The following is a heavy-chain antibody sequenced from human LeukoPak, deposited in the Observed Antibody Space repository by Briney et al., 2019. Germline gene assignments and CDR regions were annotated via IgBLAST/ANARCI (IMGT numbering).Heavy chain of an antibody. CDR2: INHSGST. Sequence: PSETLSLTCAVYGGSFSGYYWSWIRQPPGKGLEWIGEINHSGSTNYNPSLKSRVTISVDTTKNQFSLKLSCVTAADTAVYYCARGEYCSGGSCYGEYYYYEGMDGWGQGTTVTVSS. CDR3: ARGEYCSGGSCYGEYYYYEGMDG. D-gene: IGHD2-15*01. CDR1: GGSFSGYY. J-gene: IGHJ6*02. V-gene: IGHV4-34*01.